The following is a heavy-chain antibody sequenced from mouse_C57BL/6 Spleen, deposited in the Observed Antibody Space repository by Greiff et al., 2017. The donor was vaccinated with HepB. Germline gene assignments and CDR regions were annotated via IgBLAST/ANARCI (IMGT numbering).Heavy chain of an antibody. Sequence: VQLQQSGPELVKPGASVKISCKASGYTFTDYYMNWVKQSHGKSLEWIGDINPNNGGTSYNQKFKGKATLTVDKSSSTAYMELRSLTSEDSAVYYCARLRSDWGQGTLVTVSA. V-gene: IGHV1-26*01. CDR3: ARLRSD. CDR2: INPNNGGT. CDR1: GYTFTDYY. J-gene: IGHJ3*01.